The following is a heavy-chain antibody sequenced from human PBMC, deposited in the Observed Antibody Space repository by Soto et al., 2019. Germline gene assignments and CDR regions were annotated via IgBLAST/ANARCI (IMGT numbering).Heavy chain of an antibody. D-gene: IGHD3-10*01. V-gene: IGHV4-39*01. Sequence: SETLSLTCTVSGGSISSSSYYWGWIRQPPGKGLEWIGSIYYSGSTYYNPSLKSRVTISVDTSKNQFSLKLSSVTAADTAVYYCAKLYIAEYFQHWGQGTLITVSS. J-gene: IGHJ1*01. CDR2: IYYSGST. CDR1: GGSISSSSYY. CDR3: AKLYIAEYFQH.